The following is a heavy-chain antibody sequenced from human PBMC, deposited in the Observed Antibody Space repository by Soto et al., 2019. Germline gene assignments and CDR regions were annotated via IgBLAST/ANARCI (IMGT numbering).Heavy chain of an antibody. V-gene: IGHV1-2*02. J-gene: IGHJ4*02. CDR3: ASQDSSSWYAYYFAY. CDR2: INPNSGGT. D-gene: IGHD6-13*01. CDR1: GYTFTGYY. Sequence: QVQLVQSGAEVKKPGASVKVSCKASGYTFTGYYMHWVRQAPGQGLEWMGWINPNSGGTNYAQKFQGRVTMTRDTSISTAYLELGRLRSDDTAVYYCASQDSSSWYAYYFAYWGQGTLVTVSS.